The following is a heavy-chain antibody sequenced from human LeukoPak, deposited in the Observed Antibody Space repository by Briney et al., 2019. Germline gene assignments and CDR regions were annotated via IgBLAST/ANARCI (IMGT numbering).Heavy chain of an antibody. V-gene: IGHV4-39*07. CDR2: IYYSGST. Sequence: PSETLSLTCTVSGGSISSSSYYWGWIRQPPGKGLEWIGSIYYSGSTYYNPSLKSRVTMSVDTSKNQFSLKLSSVTAADTAVYYCSRERYVYCGGDCYYFDYWGQGTLITVSS. J-gene: IGHJ4*02. CDR3: SRERYVYCGGDCYYFDY. CDR1: GGSISSSSYY. D-gene: IGHD2-21*02.